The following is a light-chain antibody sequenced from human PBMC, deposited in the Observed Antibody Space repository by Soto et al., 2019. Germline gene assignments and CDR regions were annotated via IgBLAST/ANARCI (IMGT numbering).Light chain of an antibody. CDR1: QSISSY. V-gene: IGKV1-39*01. Sequence: DIQMTPSPSSLSASVGDRVTITCRASQSISSYLNWYHQKPGKAPKLLIYAASSLQSGVPSRFSGSGSGTDFTLTISSPQPEDFATYDCQQSYSTPLTVGGGTKVDTK. J-gene: IGKJ4*01. CDR3: QQSYSTPLT. CDR2: AAS.